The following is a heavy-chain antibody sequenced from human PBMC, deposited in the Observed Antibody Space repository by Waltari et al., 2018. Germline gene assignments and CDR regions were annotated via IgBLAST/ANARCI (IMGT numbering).Heavy chain of an antibody. V-gene: IGHV4-34*01. Sequence: QVQLQQWGAGLLKPSETLSLTCAVYGGSFSGYYWSWIRQPPGKGLAWIGEINPSGITKYNPSLKIRVTISVDTSKNQFSLKLSSVTAADTAVYYCARSIKWVTSYSSSSYFDYWGQGTLVTVSS. CDR2: INPSGIT. J-gene: IGHJ4*02. D-gene: IGHD6-6*01. CDR3: ARSIKWVTSYSSSSYFDY. CDR1: GGSFSGYY.